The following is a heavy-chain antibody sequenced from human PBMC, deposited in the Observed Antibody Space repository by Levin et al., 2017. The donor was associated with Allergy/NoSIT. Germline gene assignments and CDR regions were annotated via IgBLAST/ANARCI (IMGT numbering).Heavy chain of an antibody. D-gene: IGHD2-2*01. Sequence: LSLTCAASGFTFSDFYMGWVRQAPGEGLEWISYISRSGETINYAGSVKGRFTISRDNAKNSLDLQMNNLRAEDTAAYYCARLGYCTSISCYARDPYYYYMNVWGKGTTVTVSS. CDR1: GFTFSDFY. J-gene: IGHJ6*03. CDR3: ARLGYCTSISCYARDPYYYYMNV. V-gene: IGHV3-11*01. CDR2: ISRSGETI.